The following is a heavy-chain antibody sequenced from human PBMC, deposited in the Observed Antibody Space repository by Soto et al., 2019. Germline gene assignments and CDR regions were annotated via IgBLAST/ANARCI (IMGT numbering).Heavy chain of an antibody. CDR1: GYTFTSYG. Sequence: ASVKVSCKASGYTFTSYGISWVRQAPGQGPEWMGWISAYNGNTNYAQKLQGRVTMTTDTSTSTAYMELRSLRSDDTAVYYCARVSYTGWLHYMDVWGKGTTVTVSS. V-gene: IGHV1-18*01. J-gene: IGHJ6*03. CDR3: ARVSYTGWLHYMDV. CDR2: ISAYNGNT. D-gene: IGHD2-15*01.